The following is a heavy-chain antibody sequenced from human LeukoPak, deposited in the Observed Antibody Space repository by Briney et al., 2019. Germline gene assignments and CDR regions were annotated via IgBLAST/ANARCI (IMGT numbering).Heavy chain of an antibody. CDR2: SRGKANSYTT. D-gene: IGHD3-16*01. Sequence: GGSLRLSCAASGFTFSSYEMNWVRQAPGKGLEWVGRSRGKANSYTTEYAASVKGRFTVSRDDSKISLYLQMNSLKAEDTAVYYCVRIAGGNYYFDYWGQGTLVTVSS. V-gene: IGHV3-72*01. CDR3: VRIAGGNYYFDY. J-gene: IGHJ4*02. CDR1: GFTFSSYE.